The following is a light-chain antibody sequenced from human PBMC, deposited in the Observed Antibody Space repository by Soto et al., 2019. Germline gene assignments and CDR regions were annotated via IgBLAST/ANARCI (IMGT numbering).Light chain of an antibody. CDR2: AAS. V-gene: IGKV1-8*01. J-gene: IGKJ3*01. Sequence: AIRMTQSPSSFSASTGDRVTITCRASQGISSYLAWYQQKPGQAPKLLIYAASTLESGVPSRFSGSGSGTDFSRTISCLQTEDFATYYGPHYYSYSFTFGPGTKVDIK. CDR3: PHYYSYSFT. CDR1: QGISSY.